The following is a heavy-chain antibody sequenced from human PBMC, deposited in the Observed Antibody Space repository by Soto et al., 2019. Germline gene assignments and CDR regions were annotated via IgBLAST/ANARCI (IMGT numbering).Heavy chain of an antibody. CDR2: IRSKADGGST. V-gene: IGHV3-15*07. CDR1: GLTFRNVW. Sequence: DVELVESGGGLGKPGESLRLSCAVSGLTFRNVWMSWVRQAPGRGLEWVGRIRSKADGGSTGYAAPVNGRFIVSRDDSKDMLYLQMNSLNIEDTGVYYCNTDEGDARGFYNFEYWGQGILVTVSS. J-gene: IGHJ4*02. D-gene: IGHD3-16*01. CDR3: NTDEGDARGFYNFEY.